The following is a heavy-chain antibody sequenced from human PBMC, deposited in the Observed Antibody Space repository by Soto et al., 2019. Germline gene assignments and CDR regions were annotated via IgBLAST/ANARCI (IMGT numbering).Heavy chain of an antibody. V-gene: IGHV1-3*01. Sequence: GASVKVSCKASGYTFTSYAMHWVRQAPGQRLEWMGWINAGNGSTKYSQKFQGRVTITRDTSASTAYMELSSLRSEDTAVYYCARGSTSPNLMPPAGYYYYYGMDVWGKGTTVTVS. CDR1: GYTFTSYA. CDR3: ARGSTSPNLMPPAGYYYYYGMDV. D-gene: IGHD2-2*01. J-gene: IGHJ6*04. CDR2: INAGNGST.